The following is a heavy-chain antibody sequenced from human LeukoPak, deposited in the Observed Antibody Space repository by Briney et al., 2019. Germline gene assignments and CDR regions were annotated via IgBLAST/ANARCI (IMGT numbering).Heavy chain of an antibody. V-gene: IGHV4-59*01. CDR2: IYYSGST. D-gene: IGHD3-9*01. J-gene: IGHJ4*02. CDR1: GCSISSSY. CDR3: ARGTWYFDWLLSVAPTYFDY. Sequence: SETLSLTCTVSGCSISSSYWSWIRQPPGKGLEWIGDIYYSGSTNYNPSLKSPATISVHTSKNQFSLKLSSVTAADTAVYYCARGTWYFDWLLSVAPTYFDYWGQGALVTVCS.